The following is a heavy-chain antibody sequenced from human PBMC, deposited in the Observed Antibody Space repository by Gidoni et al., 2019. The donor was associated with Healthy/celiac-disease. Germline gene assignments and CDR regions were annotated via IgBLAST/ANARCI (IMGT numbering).Heavy chain of an antibody. J-gene: IGHJ4*02. V-gene: IGHV4-61*02. CDR1: GGSISSGSYY. CDR3: ARDFRGSGDYGDSGY. Sequence: QVQLQESGPGLVKPSQTLSLTCTVSGGSISSGSYYWSWIRQPAGKGLEWIGRIYTSGSTNYNPSLKSRVTMSVDTSKNQFSLKLSSVTAADTAVYYCARDFRGSGDYGDSGYWGQGTLVTVSS. D-gene: IGHD4-17*01. CDR2: IYTSGST.